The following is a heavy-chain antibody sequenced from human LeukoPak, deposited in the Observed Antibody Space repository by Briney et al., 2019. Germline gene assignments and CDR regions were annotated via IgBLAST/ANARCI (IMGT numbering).Heavy chain of an antibody. Sequence: GGSLRLSCAASGFTFSSYSMNWVRQAPGKGLEWVSSISSSSSYIYYADSVKGRFTISRDNAKNSLYLQMNSLRAEDTAVYYCAREYYDILTGYYPFDYWGQGTLVTVSS. J-gene: IGHJ4*02. CDR1: GFTFSSYS. CDR2: ISSSSSYI. CDR3: AREYYDILTGYYPFDY. V-gene: IGHV3-21*01. D-gene: IGHD3-9*01.